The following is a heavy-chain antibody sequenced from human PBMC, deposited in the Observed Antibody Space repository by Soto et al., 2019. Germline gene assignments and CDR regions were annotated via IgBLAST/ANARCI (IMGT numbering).Heavy chain of an antibody. CDR2: IVVGSGNT. CDR3: AAGYDSSGYYLDY. J-gene: IGHJ4*02. D-gene: IGHD3-22*01. Sequence: GASVKVSCKASGFTFTSSAVQWVRQARGQRLEWIGWIVVGSGNTNYAQRFQARVTITRDMSTSTAYMQLSSLRSEDTAVYYCAAGYDSSGYYLDYWGQGTLVTVAS. CDR1: GFTFTSSA. V-gene: IGHV1-58*01.